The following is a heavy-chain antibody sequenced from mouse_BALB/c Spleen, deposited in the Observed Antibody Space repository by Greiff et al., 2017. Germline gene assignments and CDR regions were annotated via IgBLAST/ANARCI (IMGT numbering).Heavy chain of an antibody. Sequence: VQLVESGAELVKPGASVKLSCKASGYTFTSYYMYWVKQRPGQGLEWIGEINPSNGGTNFNEKFKSKATLTVDKSSSTAYMQLSSLTSEDSAVYYCTIRQLGLSWFAYWGQGTLVTVSA. CDR2: INPSNGGT. CDR1: GYTFTSYY. D-gene: IGHD3-2*01. J-gene: IGHJ3*01. V-gene: IGHV1S81*02. CDR3: TIRQLGLSWFAY.